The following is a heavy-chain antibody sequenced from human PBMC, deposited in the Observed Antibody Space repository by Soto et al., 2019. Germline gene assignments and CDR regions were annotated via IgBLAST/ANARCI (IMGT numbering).Heavy chain of an antibody. Sequence: ASVKVSCKASGYTFTSYDINWVRQATGQGLEWMGWMNPNSGNTGYAQKFQGRVTMTRNTSISTAYMELSSLRSEDTAVYYCARGPSGWKWFDPCGQGTLVTFSS. CDR3: ARGPSGWKWFDP. D-gene: IGHD6-19*01. CDR1: GYTFTSYD. CDR2: MNPNSGNT. V-gene: IGHV1-8*01. J-gene: IGHJ5*02.